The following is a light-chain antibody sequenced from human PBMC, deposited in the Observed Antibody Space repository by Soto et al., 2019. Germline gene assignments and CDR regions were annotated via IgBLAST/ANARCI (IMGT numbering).Light chain of an antibody. J-gene: IGKJ3*01. CDR2: GTS. Sequence: EIVLTQSPGTLSLSPGERATLSCRASQSFTSSYLAWYQHKPVKAPRLLIQGTSIRATSIPDRFSGSGSGIDFTLTISRLEPEDFAVYYCQQYSSSLFTFGPGTKVDIK. CDR1: QSFTSSY. V-gene: IGKV3-20*01. CDR3: QQYSSSLFT.